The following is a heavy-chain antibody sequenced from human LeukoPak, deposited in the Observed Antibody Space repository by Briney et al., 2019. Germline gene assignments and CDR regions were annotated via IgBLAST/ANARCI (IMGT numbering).Heavy chain of an antibody. V-gene: IGHV3-48*01. J-gene: IGHJ6*02. CDR1: GFTFNMYS. D-gene: IGHD3-3*01. CDR3: VKDGAIFGVPITRGGMDV. Sequence: GGSLRLFCAASGFTFNMYSMNWVRQAPGKGLEWVSYISSSGTTIYRPDSVKGRFTISRDNAKNTLYLEMNSLRAEDTALYYCVKDGAIFGVPITRGGMDVWGQGTTVTVSS. CDR2: ISSSGTTI.